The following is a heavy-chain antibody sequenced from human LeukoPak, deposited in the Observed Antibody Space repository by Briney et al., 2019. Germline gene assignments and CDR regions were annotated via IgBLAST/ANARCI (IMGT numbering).Heavy chain of an antibody. Sequence: SETLSLTCAVYGXSFSGYYWSWIRQPPGKGLEWIGEINHSGSTNYNPSLKSRVTISIDTSKNQFSLKLSSVTAADTALYYCARGGSIPRAFDIWGQGIMVTVSS. J-gene: IGHJ3*02. CDR2: INHSGST. V-gene: IGHV4-34*01. CDR1: GXSFSGYY. CDR3: ARGGSIPRAFDI.